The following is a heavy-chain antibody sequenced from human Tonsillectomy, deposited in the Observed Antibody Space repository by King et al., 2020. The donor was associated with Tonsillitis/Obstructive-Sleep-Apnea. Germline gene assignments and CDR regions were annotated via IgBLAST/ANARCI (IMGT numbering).Heavy chain of an antibody. CDR1: GGSGGSISTYY. CDR2: ISYSGGT. Sequence: HVQLQESGPRLVKPSETLSVTCTVSGGSGGSISTYYWSWIRQPPGKGLEWIGSISYSGGTNYNPSLKSRVTISVDTSKNQFSLKLSSVTAADTALYYCAAQTLDFWSGNYYFDYWGQGTLVTVSS. J-gene: IGHJ4*02. V-gene: IGHV4-59*01. CDR3: AAQTLDFWSGNYYFDY. D-gene: IGHD3-3*01.